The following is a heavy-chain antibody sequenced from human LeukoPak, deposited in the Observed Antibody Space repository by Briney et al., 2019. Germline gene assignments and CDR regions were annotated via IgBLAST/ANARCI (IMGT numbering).Heavy chain of an antibody. J-gene: IGHJ5*02. CDR1: GFTFSSYS. CDR2: ISSSSSTI. CDR3: AASTYSYGHRWFDP. V-gene: IGHV3-48*04. Sequence: GGSLRLSCAASGFTFSSYSMNWVRQAPGKGLEWVSYISSSSSTIYYADSVKGRFTISRDNAKNSLYLQMNSLRAEDTAVYYCAASTYSYGHRWFDPWGQGTLVTVSS. D-gene: IGHD5-18*01.